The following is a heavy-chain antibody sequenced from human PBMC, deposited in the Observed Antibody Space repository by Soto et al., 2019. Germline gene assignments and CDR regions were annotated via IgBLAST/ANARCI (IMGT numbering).Heavy chain of an antibody. CDR3: AKDGSWDGGGGES. CDR2: IIPVFRTS. V-gene: IGHV1-69*18. CDR1: GVTFSSYA. Sequence: QVQLVQSGAELKKPGSSVKVSCSASGVTFSSYAFTWVRQAPGQGLEWMGNIIPVFRTSNYAQGFQGRLTISAAESTNTIYMELSSLRSEDTAVYFCAKDGSWDGGGGESWGQGTLVIVSS. D-gene: IGHD3-16*01. J-gene: IGHJ4*02.